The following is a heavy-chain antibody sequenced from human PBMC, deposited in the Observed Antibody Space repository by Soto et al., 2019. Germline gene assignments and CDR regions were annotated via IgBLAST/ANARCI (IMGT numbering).Heavy chain of an antibody. CDR1: GGSFSGYY. Sequence: SETLSLTCAVYGGSFSGYYWSWIRQPPGKGLEWIGEINHSGSTNYNPSLKSRVTISVDTSKNQFSLKLSSVTAADTAVYYCARGQPGILDYWGQGTLVTVSS. CDR2: INHSGST. D-gene: IGHD3-10*01. CDR3: ARGQPGILDY. V-gene: IGHV4-34*01. J-gene: IGHJ4*02.